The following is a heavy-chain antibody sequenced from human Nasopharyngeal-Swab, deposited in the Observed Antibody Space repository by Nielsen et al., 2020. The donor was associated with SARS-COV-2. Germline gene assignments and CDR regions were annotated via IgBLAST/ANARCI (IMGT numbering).Heavy chain of an antibody. V-gene: IGHV3-23*01. Sequence: VSQAPGKGLEWVSAISGSGGSTYYADSVKGRFTISRDNSKNTLYLQMNSLRAEDTAVYYCAKSVWFDPWGQGTLVTVSS. J-gene: IGHJ5*02. CDR2: ISGSGGST. CDR3: AKSVWFDP.